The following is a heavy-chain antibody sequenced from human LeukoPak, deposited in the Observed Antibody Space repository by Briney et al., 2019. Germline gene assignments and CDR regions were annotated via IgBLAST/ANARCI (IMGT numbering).Heavy chain of an antibody. V-gene: IGHV4-4*09. Sequence: SETLSLTCTVSGGSISSYYWRWIRQPPGKGLEWIGYIYTSGSTNYNPSLKSRVTTSVDTSKNQFSLKLSSVTAADTAVYYCARQGGSSVVFDYWGQGTLVTVSS. CDR3: ARQGGSSVVFDY. CDR1: GGSISSYY. CDR2: IYTSGST. J-gene: IGHJ4*02. D-gene: IGHD6-6*01.